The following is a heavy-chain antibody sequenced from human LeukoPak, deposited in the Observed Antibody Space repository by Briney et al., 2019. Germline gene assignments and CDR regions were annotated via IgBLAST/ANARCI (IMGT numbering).Heavy chain of an antibody. CDR2: IIPIFGTA. D-gene: IGHD3-3*01. CDR1: GGTFSSYA. CDR3: ARGPHYDFWSSSIQRFDY. V-gene: IGHV1-69*13. Sequence: ASVKVSCKASGGTFSSYAISWVRQAPGQGLEWMGGIIPIFGTANYAQKFQGRVTITADESTSTAYMELSSLRSEDTAVYYCARGPHYDFWSSSIQRFDYWGQGTLVTVSS. J-gene: IGHJ4*02.